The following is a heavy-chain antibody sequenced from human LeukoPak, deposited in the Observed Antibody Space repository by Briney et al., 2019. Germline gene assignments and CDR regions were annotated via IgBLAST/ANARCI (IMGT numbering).Heavy chain of an antibody. CDR1: GGTFSSYA. D-gene: IGHD1-7*01. V-gene: IGHV1-69*05. CDR3: ASKYNWNYLTHYYYYMDV. Sequence: ASVKVSCKASGGTFSSYAISWVRQAPGQGLEWMGGIIPIFGTANYAQKFQGRVTITTDESTGTAYMELSSLRSEDTAVYYCASKYNWNYLTHYYYYMDVWGKGTTVTVSS. J-gene: IGHJ6*03. CDR2: IIPIFGTA.